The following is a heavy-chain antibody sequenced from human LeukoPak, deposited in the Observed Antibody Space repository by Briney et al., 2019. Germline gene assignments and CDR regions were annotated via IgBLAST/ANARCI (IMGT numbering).Heavy chain of an antibody. Sequence: GGSLRLSCGASGFTFSSCGMSWVRQPPGKGLEWVSGIVVSGATTYYADSVKGRFTISRDNSKNTLYLLMNSLTAEDTAIYYCAKSSKSWNDAFDIWGQGTMVTVSS. J-gene: IGHJ3*02. CDR2: IVVSGATT. D-gene: IGHD1-1*01. CDR1: GFTFSSCG. CDR3: AKSSKSWNDAFDI. V-gene: IGHV3-23*01.